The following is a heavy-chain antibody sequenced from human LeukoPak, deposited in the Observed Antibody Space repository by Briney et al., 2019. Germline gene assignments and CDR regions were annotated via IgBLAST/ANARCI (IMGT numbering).Heavy chain of an antibody. CDR1: GGSISSSSYY. CDR2: IYYSGST. Sequence: SETLSLTCTVSGGSISSSSYYWGWIRQPPGKGLEWIGSIYYSGSTYYNPSLKSRVTISVDTSKNQFSLKLSSVTAADTAVYYCARYRPIVVVPAARDRVRDYYYGMDVWGQGTTVTVSS. J-gene: IGHJ6*02. D-gene: IGHD2-2*01. V-gene: IGHV4-39*01. CDR3: ARYRPIVVVPAARDRVRDYYYGMDV.